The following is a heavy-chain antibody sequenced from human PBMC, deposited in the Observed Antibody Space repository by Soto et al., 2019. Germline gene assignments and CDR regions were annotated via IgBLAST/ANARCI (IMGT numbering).Heavy chain of an antibody. V-gene: IGHV3-30*18. CDR1: GFTFSSYG. CDR3: AKDFGWAHYGGNGVGAFDI. CDR2: ISYDGSNK. J-gene: IGHJ3*02. D-gene: IGHD4-17*01. Sequence: GGSLRLSCAASGFTFSSYGMHWVRQAPGKGLEWVAVISYDGSNKYYADSVKGRFTISRDNSKNTLYLQMNSLRAEDTAVYYCAKDFGWAHYGGNGVGAFDIWGQGTMVTVSS.